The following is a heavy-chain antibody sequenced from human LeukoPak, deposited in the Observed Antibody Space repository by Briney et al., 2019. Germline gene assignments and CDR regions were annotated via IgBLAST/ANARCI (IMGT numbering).Heavy chain of an antibody. CDR1: GYSFTSYW. D-gene: IGHD2-15*01. J-gene: IGHJ4*02. V-gene: IGHV5-51*01. Sequence: KFGESLKISCKGSGYSFTSYWIGWVRQMPGKGLEWMGIIYSGDSETRYSPSFQGQVTISADKSISTAYLQWSSLKASDTAMYYCARYRYCSGGSCYSDFWGQGTLVTVSS. CDR2: IYSGDSET. CDR3: ARYRYCSGGSCYSDF.